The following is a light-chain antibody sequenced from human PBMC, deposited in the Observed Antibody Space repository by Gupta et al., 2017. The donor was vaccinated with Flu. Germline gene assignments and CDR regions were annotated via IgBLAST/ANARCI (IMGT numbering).Light chain of an antibody. CDR2: AAS. Sequence: DIQMTQSPSSLSASVGDRVTITCRANQDIRSHLAWFQQKPGKAPKSLIYAASNLQSGVPSKFSGSGSGTDFTLSISSLKPEDFATYYCLQYSSYPITFGQGTRLEIK. J-gene: IGKJ5*01. CDR1: QDIRSH. V-gene: IGKV1-16*02. CDR3: LQYSSYPIT.